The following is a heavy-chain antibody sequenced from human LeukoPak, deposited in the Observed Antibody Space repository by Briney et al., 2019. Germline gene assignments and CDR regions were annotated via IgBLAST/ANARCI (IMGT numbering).Heavy chain of an antibody. J-gene: IGHJ5*02. CDR3: ARDYPYSSSWSGNWFDP. CDR2: IYYSGST. D-gene: IGHD6-13*01. Sequence: ASETLSLTCTVSGGSISSYYWGWIRQPPGKGLEWIGSIYYSGSTYYNPSLKSRVTISVDTSKNQFSLKLSSVTAADTAVYYCARDYPYSSSWSGNWFDPLGPGNPGHRLL. V-gene: IGHV4-39*07. CDR1: GGSISSYY.